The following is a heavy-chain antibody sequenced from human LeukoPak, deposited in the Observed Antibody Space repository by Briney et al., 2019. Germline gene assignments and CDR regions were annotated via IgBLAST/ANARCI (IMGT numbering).Heavy chain of an antibody. V-gene: IGHV3-30*18. Sequence: GGSLRLSCAASGFTFSSYGMHWVRQAPGKGLEWVAVISYDGSNKYYADSVKGRFTISRDSSNNTLYLQMNSLRAEDTAVYYCAKVTYSSSWSRPFDYWGQGTLVTVSS. CDR2: ISYDGSNK. CDR1: GFTFSSYG. D-gene: IGHD6-13*01. CDR3: AKVTYSSSWSRPFDY. J-gene: IGHJ4*02.